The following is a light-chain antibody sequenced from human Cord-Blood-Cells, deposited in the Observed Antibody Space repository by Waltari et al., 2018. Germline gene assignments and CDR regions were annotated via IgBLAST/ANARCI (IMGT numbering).Light chain of an antibody. CDR1: QGISNY. Sequence: DIQMTQYPSSLSASVGERATITCRASQGISNYLAWCQQKPGKVPQLLIYAASTLQSAVPSRFSGSGSGTDFSLTISSLQPEDVATYYCQKYNNAPFTFGPGTKVDIK. CDR3: QKYNNAPFT. J-gene: IGKJ3*01. V-gene: IGKV1-27*01. CDR2: AAS.